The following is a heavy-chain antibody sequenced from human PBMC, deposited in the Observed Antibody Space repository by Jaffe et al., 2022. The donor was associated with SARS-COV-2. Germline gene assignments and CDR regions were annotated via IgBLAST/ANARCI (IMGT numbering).Heavy chain of an antibody. CDR2: MHYRGST. Sequence: QMQLQESGPGLVKPSETLSLTCTVSGGSISTSDYYWGWVRQPPGKGLEWIGSMHYRGSTYYNPSLKSRVTIFGDTSKNLFSLRLSSVTAADTAVYYCARRNYYGSGSYFPWGQGTLVTVSS. D-gene: IGHD3-10*01. V-gene: IGHV4-39*01. CDR1: GGSISTSDYY. J-gene: IGHJ5*02. CDR3: ARRNYYGSGSYFP.